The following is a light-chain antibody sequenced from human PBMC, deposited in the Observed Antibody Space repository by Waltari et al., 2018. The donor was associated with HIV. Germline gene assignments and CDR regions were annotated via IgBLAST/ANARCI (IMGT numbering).Light chain of an antibody. J-gene: IGLJ2*01. CDR3: QSFESVVTSSV. CDR1: SSNIGARYD. CDR2: EST. Sequence: QSMFTQPPSVSGAPGQRVTISCSGSSSNIGARYDVHWYQHIPGTAPKLLIDESTNRPSGVPDGFSASTSGTSASLDNTGLQAEDEADYYCQSFESVVTSSVFGGGTQLTVL. V-gene: IGLV1-40*01.